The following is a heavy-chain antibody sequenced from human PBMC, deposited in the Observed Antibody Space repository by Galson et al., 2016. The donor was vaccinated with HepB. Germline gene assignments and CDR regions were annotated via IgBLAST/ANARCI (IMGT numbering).Heavy chain of an antibody. D-gene: IGHD2-15*01. CDR1: GFIFNNFA. J-gene: IGHJ5*01. V-gene: IGHV3-23*01. CDR3: AKDGVAANGAWDWFDP. CDR2: IDGGTSGSA. Sequence: SLRLSCAASGFIFNNFAMNWVRQAPGKGLQWVSSIDGGTSGSAYYADSVKGRFTVSRDRSTLYLQMNSLRVDDTAVYYCAKDGVAANGAWDWFDPWGQGTLVTVSS.